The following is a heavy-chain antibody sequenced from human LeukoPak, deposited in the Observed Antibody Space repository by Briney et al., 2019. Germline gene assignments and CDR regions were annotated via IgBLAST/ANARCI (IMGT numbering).Heavy chain of an antibody. J-gene: IGHJ4*02. CDR2: IYYSGNT. V-gene: IGHV4-39*07. CDR3: ARVNYDSSGYPFDY. D-gene: IGHD3-22*01. CDR1: GGSISTYY. Sequence: ASETLSLTCTVSGGSISTYYWGWIRQAPGKGLEWIGSIYYSGNTYYNLSPKSRVTISLDTSKNQFSLNLFSVTAADTAMYYCARVNYDSSGYPFDYWGQGTLVTVSS.